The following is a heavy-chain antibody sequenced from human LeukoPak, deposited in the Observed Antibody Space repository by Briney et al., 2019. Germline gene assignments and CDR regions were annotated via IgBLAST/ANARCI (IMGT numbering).Heavy chain of an antibody. CDR3: ARGPLGYCSGGSCYGYNY. J-gene: IGHJ4*02. Sequence: GASLKISCKGSGYSFTSYWIGWVRQLPGKGLEWMGIIYPGDSDTRYSPSFQGQVTISADKSISTAYLQWSSLKASDTAMYYCARGPLGYCSGGSCYGYNYWGQGTLVTVSS. D-gene: IGHD2-15*01. CDR1: GYSFTSYW. V-gene: IGHV5-51*01. CDR2: IYPGDSDT.